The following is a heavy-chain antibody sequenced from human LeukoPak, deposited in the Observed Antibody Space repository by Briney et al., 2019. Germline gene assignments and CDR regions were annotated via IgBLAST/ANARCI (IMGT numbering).Heavy chain of an antibody. Sequence: GGSLRLSCEASGFTFGDPYMSWIRQAPGKGLECLSYISGSGTDINYADSVRGRFTISRDNAKNLLYLQMNDLRLEDTAVYYCARTARHLDYWGQGTLVTVSS. D-gene: IGHD5-18*01. V-gene: IGHV3-11*04. J-gene: IGHJ4*02. CDR3: ARTARHLDY. CDR2: ISGSGTDI. CDR1: GFTFGDPY.